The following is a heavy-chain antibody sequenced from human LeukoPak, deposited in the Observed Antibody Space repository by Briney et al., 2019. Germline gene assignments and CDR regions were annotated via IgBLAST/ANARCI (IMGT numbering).Heavy chain of an antibody. V-gene: IGHV4-34*01. CDR1: GGSFSGYY. CDR2: INHSGSA. CDR3: ARQFDAFDI. Sequence: SETLSLTCTVSGGSFSGYYCTWIRQPPGKGLEWIGEINHSGSANYNPSLKSRVTISLDTTKNQFSLKLSSVTAADTAVYYCARQFDAFDIWGQGTMVTVSS. J-gene: IGHJ3*02.